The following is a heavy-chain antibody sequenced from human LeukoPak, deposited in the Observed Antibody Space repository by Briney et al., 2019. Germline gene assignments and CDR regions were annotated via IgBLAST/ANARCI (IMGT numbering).Heavy chain of an antibody. CDR1: GFTFSTSV. V-gene: IGHV3-23*01. D-gene: IGHD6-19*01. CDR2: LSAGSTNA. J-gene: IGHJ6*03. CDR3: AKVKGIASGLYYFFYMDV. Sequence: GGSLRLSCAASGFTFSTSVMSWVRQAPGEGLEWVSSLSAGSTNAYHADSVKGRFTISRDNSRDTVYLEMNSLRADDTAVYYCAKVKGIASGLYYFFYMDVWGKGTTVTVSS.